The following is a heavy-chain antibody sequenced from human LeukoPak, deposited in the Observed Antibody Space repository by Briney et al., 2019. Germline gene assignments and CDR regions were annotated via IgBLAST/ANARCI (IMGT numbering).Heavy chain of an antibody. V-gene: IGHV1-46*01. CDR3: ARDQSRARGFADMVDY. Sequence: GASVKVSCKASGYTFTSYYMHWVRQAPGQGLEWMGIINPSGGSTSYAQKFQGRVTMTRDTSTSTVYMELSSLRSEDTAVYYCARDQSRARGFADMVDYWGQGTLVTVSS. CDR1: GYTFTSYY. J-gene: IGHJ4*02. D-gene: IGHD6-6*01. CDR2: INPSGGST.